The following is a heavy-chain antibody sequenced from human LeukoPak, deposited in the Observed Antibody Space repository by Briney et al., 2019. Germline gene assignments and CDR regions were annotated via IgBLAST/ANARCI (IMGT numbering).Heavy chain of an antibody. J-gene: IGHJ3*02. CDR1: GYTFSIYD. D-gene: IGHD3-16*01. CDR3: ARPRSLMTRDAFDI. CDR2: ISGYNGNT. V-gene: IGHV1-18*01. Sequence: ASVKVSCKASGYTFSIYDITWVRQAPGQGLEWMGWISGYNGNTNYAQKLQGRVTMTTDTSTSTVYLELRSLRSDDTAIYYCARPRSLMTRDAFDIWGQGTMVTVSS.